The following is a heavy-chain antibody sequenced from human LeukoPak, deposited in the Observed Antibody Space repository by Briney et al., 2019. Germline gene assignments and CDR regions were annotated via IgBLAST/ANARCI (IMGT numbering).Heavy chain of an antibody. CDR3: AKGWGIPAPISWFDP. Sequence: SVKVSFTASGGSFSSNIIGWVRQAPGQGIEWMGGIVTIFGKTKYAQKFQGRVTITTDESSSTAYMELSSLRSDDTAIYYCAKGWGIPAPISWFDPWGQGTLVTVSS. CDR2: IVTIFGKT. J-gene: IGHJ5*02. CDR1: GGSFSSNI. V-gene: IGHV1-69*05. D-gene: IGHD2-2*01.